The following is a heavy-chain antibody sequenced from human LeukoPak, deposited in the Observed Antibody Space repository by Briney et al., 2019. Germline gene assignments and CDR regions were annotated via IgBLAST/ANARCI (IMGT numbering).Heavy chain of an antibody. J-gene: IGHJ4*02. CDR3: AKDRVGSCSTTSCPIDY. D-gene: IGHD2-2*01. CDR2: ISASGGHT. CDR1: GFTFSNFA. Sequence: GGSLRLPCAASGFTFSNFAMSWVRQAPGKGLEWVSAISASGGHTYYADSVKGRFTISRDSSKNTLYLQMNSLRADDTALYYCAKDRVGSCSTTSCPIDYWGQGTLVTVSS. V-gene: IGHV3-23*01.